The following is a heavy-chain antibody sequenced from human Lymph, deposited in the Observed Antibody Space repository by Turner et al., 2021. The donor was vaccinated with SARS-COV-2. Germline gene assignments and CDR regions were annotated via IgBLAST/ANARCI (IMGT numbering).Heavy chain of an antibody. V-gene: IGHV4-59*08. Sequence: QAELQESGPGLAKPSETLSLTCTVPGGSISSYYWSWFRQPPGKGRGWIWYIYYRGRTNYNPALNSRVTISVDTSKNQFSLRLCSVTAADTAVYYCAGGFDYWGQGTLVTVSS. CDR2: IYYRGRT. CDR3: AGGFDY. CDR1: GGSISSYY. D-gene: IGHD3-16*01. J-gene: IGHJ4*02.